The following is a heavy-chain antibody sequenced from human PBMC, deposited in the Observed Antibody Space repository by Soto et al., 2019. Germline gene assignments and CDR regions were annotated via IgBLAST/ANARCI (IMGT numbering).Heavy chain of an antibody. CDR2: ISYDGSNK. J-gene: IGHJ6*02. V-gene: IGHV3-30-3*01. CDR1: GFTFSSYA. Sequence: GGSLRLSCAASGFTFSSYAMHWVRQAPGKGLEWVAVISYDGSNKYYADSVKGRFTISRDNSKNTLYLQMNSLRAEDTAVYYCARDSSPGYSYGSEKYYYYYGMDVWGQGTTVTVSS. D-gene: IGHD5-18*01. CDR3: ARDSSPGYSYGSEKYYYYYGMDV.